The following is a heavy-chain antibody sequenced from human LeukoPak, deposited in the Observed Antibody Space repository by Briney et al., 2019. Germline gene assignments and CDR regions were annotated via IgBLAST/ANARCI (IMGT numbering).Heavy chain of an antibody. Sequence: ASVKVSCKASGYTFTGYYMHWVRQAPGRGLEWMGWINPNSGGTNYAQKFQGRVTMTRDTSISTAYMELSRLRSDDTAVYYCATGKYGSGSYALPWGQGTLVTVSS. V-gene: IGHV1-2*02. D-gene: IGHD3-10*01. J-gene: IGHJ5*02. CDR3: ATGKYGSGSYALP. CDR2: INPNSGGT. CDR1: GYTFTGYY.